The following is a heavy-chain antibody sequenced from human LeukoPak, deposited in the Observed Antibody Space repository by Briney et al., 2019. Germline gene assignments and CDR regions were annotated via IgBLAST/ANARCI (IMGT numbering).Heavy chain of an antibody. Sequence: SGILSLTCAVSVGSISSGNWWSWVRQSPGKGLEWIGEIYHNGTRNYNPSLKSRVTISADTFKNHFSLKLTSVTAADTAVHYCATAPILRGEGGEHYKYGMDVWGQGTTVIVSS. D-gene: IGHD2-2*02. J-gene: IGHJ6*02. V-gene: IGHV4-4*02. CDR1: VGSISSGNW. CDR2: IYHNGTR. CDR3: ATAPILRGEGGEHYKYGMDV.